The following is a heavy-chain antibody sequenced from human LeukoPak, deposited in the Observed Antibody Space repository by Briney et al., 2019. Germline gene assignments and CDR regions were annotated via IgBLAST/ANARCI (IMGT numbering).Heavy chain of an antibody. CDR2: ISGRGDNT. D-gene: IGHD2-15*01. Sequence: GGSLRLSCAASGFTFSNSAMAWVRQAPGKGLEWVSAISGRGDNTYYADSVKGRFTISRDNSKNTLYLQMNSLRAEDTAVYYCATATPLYCSGGSCYLDYWGQGTLVTVSS. V-gene: IGHV3-23*01. J-gene: IGHJ4*02. CDR3: ATATPLYCSGGSCYLDY. CDR1: GFTFSNSA.